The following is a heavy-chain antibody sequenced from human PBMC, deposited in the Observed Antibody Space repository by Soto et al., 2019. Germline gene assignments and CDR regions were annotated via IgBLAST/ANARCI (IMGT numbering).Heavy chain of an antibody. J-gene: IGHJ4*02. V-gene: IGHV1-2*02. D-gene: IGHD3-22*01. CDR2: INPNSGGT. CDR1: GYTFTGYY. Sequence: GASVKVSCKASGYTFTGYYMHWVRQAPGQGLEWMGWINPNSGGTNYAQKFQGRVAMTRDTSISTAYMELSRLRSDDTAVYYCARTPRGYDSSGLDYWGQGTLVTVSS. CDR3: ARTPRGYDSSGLDY.